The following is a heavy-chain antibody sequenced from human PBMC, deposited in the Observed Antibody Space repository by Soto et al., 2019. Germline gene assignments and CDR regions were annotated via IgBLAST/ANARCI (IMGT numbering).Heavy chain of an antibody. D-gene: IGHD2-8*01. CDR1: RGSVSSGGDS. J-gene: IGHJ5*02. Sequence: QVQLQESGSRLVRPSQTLSLTCSVSRGSVSSGGDSWSWIRQAPGKGLEWIGFISPSGSPAYNPSLNSRVSISADTSNNQITLELSAVTAADTAVYYCTRGVLAWGPGTLVSVSS. CDR2: ISPSGSP. V-gene: IGHV4-30-2*01. CDR3: TRGVLA.